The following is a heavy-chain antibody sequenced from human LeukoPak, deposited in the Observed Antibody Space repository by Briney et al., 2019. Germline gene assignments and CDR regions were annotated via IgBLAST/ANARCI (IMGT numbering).Heavy chain of an antibody. Sequence: SETLSLTCTVSGGSISSYYWSRIRRPPGRGLEWIGYIYYSGSTNYNPSLKSRVTISVDTSKNQFSLKLSSVTAADTAVYYCASGTVTPFDYWGQGTLVTVSS. CDR1: GGSISSYY. V-gene: IGHV4-59*01. J-gene: IGHJ4*02. D-gene: IGHD4-17*01. CDR3: ASGTVTPFDY. CDR2: IYYSGST.